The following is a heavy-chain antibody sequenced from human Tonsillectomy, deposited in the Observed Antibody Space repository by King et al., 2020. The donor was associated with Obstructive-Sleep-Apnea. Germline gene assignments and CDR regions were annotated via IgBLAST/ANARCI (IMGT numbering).Heavy chain of an antibody. V-gene: IGHV3-23*01. J-gene: IGHJ4*02. D-gene: IGHD5-12*01. Sequence: GGGGVQPGGARRLSCAASGFTFSSYAMSWVRQAPGKGLEWVSAISDSGGNTYYADSVKGRFTISRDNSKNTLYLQMNSLRAEDTAVYYCAKGLGGYDPMGYWGQGTLVPVSS. CDR2: ISDSGGNT. CDR3: AKGLGGYDPMGY. CDR1: GFTFSSYA.